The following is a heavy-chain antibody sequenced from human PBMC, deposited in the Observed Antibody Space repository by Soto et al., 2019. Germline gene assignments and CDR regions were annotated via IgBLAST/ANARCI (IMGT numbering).Heavy chain of an antibody. CDR3: AKDMVRITMIVVVPGGYYYGMDV. CDR1: GFTFSSYA. CDR2: ISGSGGST. D-gene: IGHD3-22*01. V-gene: IGHV3-23*01. Sequence: GGSLRLSCAASGFTFSSYAMSWVRQAPGKGLEWVSAISGSGGSTYYADSVKGRFTISRDNSKNTLYLQMNSLRAEDTAVYYCAKDMVRITMIVVVPGGYYYGMDVWGQGTTVTVSS. J-gene: IGHJ6*02.